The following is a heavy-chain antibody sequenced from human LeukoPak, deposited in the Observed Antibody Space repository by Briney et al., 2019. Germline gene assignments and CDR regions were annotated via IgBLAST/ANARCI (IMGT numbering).Heavy chain of an antibody. CDR3: ARQKRGYSYDSYYFYYMDV. J-gene: IGHJ6*03. CDR1: GFTFSDYY. V-gene: IGHV3-11*01. D-gene: IGHD5-18*01. CDR2: ISSSGTTI. Sequence: GGSLRLSCAASGFTFSDYYISWIRQAPGKGLEWVSYISSSGTTIYYADSVKGRFTISRDNAKDSLYLQMNSLRAEDTAVYYCARQKRGYSYDSYYFYYMDVWGKGTTVTISS.